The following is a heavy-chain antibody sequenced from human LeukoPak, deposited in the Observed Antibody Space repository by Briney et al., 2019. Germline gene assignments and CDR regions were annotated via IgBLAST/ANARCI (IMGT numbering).Heavy chain of an antibody. V-gene: IGHV4-34*01. CDR3: ARREQYPYNWNYRGAFDI. J-gene: IGHJ3*02. D-gene: IGHD1-7*01. CDR1: GGSFSGYY. Sequence: SETLSLTCAVYGGSFSGYYWSWIRQPPGKGLEWIGEINHSGSTNYNPSLKSRVTISVDTSKNQFSLKLSSVTAADTAVYYCARREQYPYNWNYRGAFDIWGQGTMVTVSS. CDR2: INHSGST.